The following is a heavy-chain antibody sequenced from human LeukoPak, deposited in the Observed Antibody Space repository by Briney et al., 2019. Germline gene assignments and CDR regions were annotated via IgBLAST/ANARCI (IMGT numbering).Heavy chain of an antibody. V-gene: IGHV3-66*01. CDR2: IYSGGNT. J-gene: IGHJ4*02. CDR3: ARDGAVADLDY. D-gene: IGHD6-19*01. CDR1: GFTVGSNY. Sequence: GGFLRLSCAASGFTVGSNYMSWVRQAPGKGLEWVSVIYSGGNTYYADSVVGRFTISRDNSKNTLYLQMNSLRAEDTAVYYCARDGAVADLDYWGQGTLVTVSS.